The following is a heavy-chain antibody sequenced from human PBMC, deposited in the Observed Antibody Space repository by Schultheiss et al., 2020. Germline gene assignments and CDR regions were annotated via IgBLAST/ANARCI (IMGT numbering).Heavy chain of an antibody. Sequence: GSLRLSCAASGFTFSDYYMSWIRQAPGKGLEWIGSIYYSGSTYYNPSLKSRVTISVDTSKNQFSLKLSSVTAADTAVYYCARVGGDYVEGAFDIWGQGTMVTVSS. J-gene: IGHJ3*02. CDR1: GFTFSDYY. V-gene: IGHV4-38-2*01. CDR3: ARVGGDYVEGAFDI. CDR2: IYYSGST. D-gene: IGHD4-17*01.